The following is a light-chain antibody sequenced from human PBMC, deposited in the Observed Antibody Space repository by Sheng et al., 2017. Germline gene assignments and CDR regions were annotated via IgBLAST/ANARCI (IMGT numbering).Light chain of an antibody. Sequence: ETVMTQSPATLSVSPGEGATLSCRASQTIGSTLAWYQQRPGQAPSLLIYATSARAAGVPARFSGSGSGTEFTLTISSLEPEDFAVYYCQQRSNWPPTFGGGTKVEIK. V-gene: IGKV3-15*01. CDR3: QQRSNWPPT. CDR1: QTIGST. CDR2: ATS. J-gene: IGKJ4*01.